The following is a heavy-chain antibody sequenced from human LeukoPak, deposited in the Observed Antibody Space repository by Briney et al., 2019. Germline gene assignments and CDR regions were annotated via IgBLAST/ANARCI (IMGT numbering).Heavy chain of an antibody. V-gene: IGHV3-48*01. CDR2: ISSSSSTI. D-gene: IGHD3-22*01. Sequence: GGSLRLSCAASGFTFSSYGMSWVRQAPGKGLEWVSYISSSSSTIYYADSVKGRFTISRDNAKNSLYLQMNSLRAEDTAVYYCARCHSENYYDSGDDAFDIWGQGTMVTVSS. CDR3: ARCHSENYYDSGDDAFDI. J-gene: IGHJ3*02. CDR1: GFTFSSYG.